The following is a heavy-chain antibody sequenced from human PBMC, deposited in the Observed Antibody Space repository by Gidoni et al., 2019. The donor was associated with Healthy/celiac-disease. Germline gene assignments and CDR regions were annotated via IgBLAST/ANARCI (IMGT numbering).Heavy chain of an antibody. Sequence: QVQLQESGPGLVKPSETLSLTCTVSGYSTSSGYYWGWIRQPPGKGLEWIGSIYHSGSTYYNPSLKSRVTISVDTSKNQFSLKLSSVTAADTAVYYCARDGFGEGRNNWFDPWGQGTLVTVSS. J-gene: IGHJ5*02. V-gene: IGHV4-38-2*02. CDR3: ARDGFGEGRNNWFDP. D-gene: IGHD3-10*01. CDR2: IYHSGST. CDR1: GYSTSSGYY.